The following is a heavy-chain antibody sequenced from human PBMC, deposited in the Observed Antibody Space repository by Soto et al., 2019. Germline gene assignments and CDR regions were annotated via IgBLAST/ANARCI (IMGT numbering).Heavy chain of an antibody. CDR1: GFRFSAYA. J-gene: IGHJ6*02. CDR2: ISYEGSNR. D-gene: IGHD4-17*01. V-gene: IGHV3-30*18. Sequence: GGSLRLSCAASGFRFSAYAMHWVRQAPGKGLEWVAVISYEGSNRFYADSVKGRFTVSRDNSKNMVYLQMNSLRGEDTAVFYCAKDYGDYNFNYGMDVWGQGTTVTVS. CDR3: AKDYGDYNFNYGMDV.